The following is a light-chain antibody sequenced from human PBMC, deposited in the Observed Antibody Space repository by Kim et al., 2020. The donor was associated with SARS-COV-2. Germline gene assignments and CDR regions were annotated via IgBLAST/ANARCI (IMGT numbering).Light chain of an antibody. CDR3: QQSFYVPLT. CDR1: QSISTY. CDR2: AAS. V-gene: IGKV1-39*01. Sequence: ASVGDRVTSTCRASQSISTYLNWYQQKPGKAPKLLMYAASNLQSGVPSRFSGSGSGTGFTLTIRNLQPEDSATYYCQQSFYVPLTFGQGTRLEIK. J-gene: IGKJ5*01.